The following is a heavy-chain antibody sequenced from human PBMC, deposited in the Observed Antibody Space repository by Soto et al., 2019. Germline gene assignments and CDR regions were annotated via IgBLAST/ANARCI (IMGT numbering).Heavy chain of an antibody. D-gene: IGHD2-2*01. CDR3: ARACSSNSCYDVFDY. CDR2: IYTSGST. Sequence: QVQLQESGPGLLKPSETLSLTCTVSGGSISRYYWSWIRQPAGKGLEWIGRIYTSGSTNYNPSLKRRVTMSVDTSKNQFSLTLSSVTAADPAVYYCARACSSNSCYDVFDYWGQATLVTVSS. V-gene: IGHV4-4*07. CDR1: GGSISRYY. J-gene: IGHJ4*02.